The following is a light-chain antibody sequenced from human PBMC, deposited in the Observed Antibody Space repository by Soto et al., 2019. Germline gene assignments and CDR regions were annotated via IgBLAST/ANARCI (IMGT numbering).Light chain of an antibody. V-gene: IGKV1-5*01. CDR2: DAS. CDR3: QQYDSFSVT. CDR1: QSVSGW. J-gene: IGKJ5*01. Sequence: IQMTDSPSTLSASVLYTVSVTFLASQSVSGWLAWYQQKPGEAPKLLIYDASSLESGVPSRFSGSGSGTEFRLTISTMQPDDFATYYCQQYDSFSVTFGQGTRLEI.